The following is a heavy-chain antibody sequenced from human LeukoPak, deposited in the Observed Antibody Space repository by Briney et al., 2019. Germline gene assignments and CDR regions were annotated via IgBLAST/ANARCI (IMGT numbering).Heavy chain of an antibody. V-gene: IGHV3-21*01. J-gene: IGHJ4*02. CDR1: GFTFSSYS. D-gene: IGHD6-13*01. Sequence: PGGSLRLSCAASGFTFSSYSMNWVRQAPGKGLEWVSSISSSSSYIYYADSVKGRFTISRDNAKNSLYLQMNSLRAEDTAVYYCARDGDGSSWYWARFDYWGQGTLVTVSS. CDR2: ISSSSSYI. CDR3: ARDGDGSSWYWARFDY.